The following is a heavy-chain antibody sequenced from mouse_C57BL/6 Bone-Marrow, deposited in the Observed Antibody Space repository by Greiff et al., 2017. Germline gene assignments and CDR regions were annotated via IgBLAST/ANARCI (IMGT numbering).Heavy chain of an antibody. D-gene: IGHD1-1*01. CDR1: GYSFTSYY. Sequence: VQLQQSGPELVKPGASVTISCKASGYSFTSYYIHWVKQRPGQGLEWIGWIYPGSGNTKYNEKFKGQAPLTADTSSSPAYMQLSSLTSEDSAVYYGARPPHYYGRAWFAYWGQGTLVTVSA. J-gene: IGHJ3*01. CDR2: IYPGSGNT. V-gene: IGHV1-66*01. CDR3: ARPPHYYGRAWFAY.